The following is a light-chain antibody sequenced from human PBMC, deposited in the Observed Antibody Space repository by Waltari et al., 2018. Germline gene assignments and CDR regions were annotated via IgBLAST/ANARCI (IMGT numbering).Light chain of an antibody. CDR3: AAWDDSLSGRV. CDR1: RSNIGSNY. V-gene: IGLV1-47*01. CDR2: RNH. J-gene: IGLJ3*02. Sequence: QSVLTQPPSASGTPGQRVTISCSGSRSNIGSNYVYWYQQLPGTAPKLLIYRNHPRPSGVPDRVSGSKSGTSASLAISGLRSEDEADYYCAAWDDSLSGRVFGGGTKVTVL.